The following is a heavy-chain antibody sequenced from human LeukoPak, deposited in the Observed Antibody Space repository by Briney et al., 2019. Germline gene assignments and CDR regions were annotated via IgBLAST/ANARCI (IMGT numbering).Heavy chain of an antibody. Sequence: GGSLRPSCAVSGFRVSDYYMSWARQAPGKGLEWVGLIRDSGEAFYADFARGRFAISRDESENTLYLQMNSLRVEDTAVYFCARDRAANQDWVEFDPWGQGTPVIVSS. J-gene: IGHJ5*02. CDR2: IRDSGEA. CDR3: ARDRAANQDWVEFDP. D-gene: IGHD3/OR15-3a*01. CDR1: GFRVSDYY. V-gene: IGHV3-66*03.